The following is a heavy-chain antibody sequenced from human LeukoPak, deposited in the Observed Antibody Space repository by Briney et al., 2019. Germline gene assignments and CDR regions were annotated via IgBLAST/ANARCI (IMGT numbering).Heavy chain of an antibody. V-gene: IGHV4-59*12. CDR2: IYYSGST. Sequence: SETLSLTCTVSGGSISSYYWSWIRQPPGKGLEWIGYIYYSGSTNYNPSLKSRVTISADTSKNQFSLKLSSVTAADTAVYYCARGRGCSGGSCYYGLNLFDYWGQGTLVTVSS. D-gene: IGHD2-15*01. J-gene: IGHJ4*02. CDR3: ARGRGCSGGSCYYGLNLFDY. CDR1: GGSISSYY.